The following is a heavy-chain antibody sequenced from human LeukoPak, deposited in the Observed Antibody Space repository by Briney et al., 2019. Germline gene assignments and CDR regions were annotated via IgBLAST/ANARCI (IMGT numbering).Heavy chain of an antibody. V-gene: IGHV4-34*01. CDR1: GGSFSGYY. J-gene: IGHJ5*02. CDR2: INHSGST. Sequence: SETLSLTCAVYGGSFSGYYWSWIRQPPGKGLEWIGEINHSGSTNYNSSLKSRVTISVDTSKNQFSLKLSSVTAADTAVYYCARGVRYSSSKYNWFDPWGQGTLVTVSS. CDR3: ARGVRYSSSKYNWFDP. D-gene: IGHD6-6*01.